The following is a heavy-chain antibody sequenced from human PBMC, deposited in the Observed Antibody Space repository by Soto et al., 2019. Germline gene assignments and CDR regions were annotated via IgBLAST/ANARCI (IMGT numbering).Heavy chain of an antibody. CDR1: GFSFSSYE. D-gene: IGHD6-6*01. Sequence: EVQLVESGGGLVQPGGSLRLSCVASGFSFSSYEMNWVRQAPGKGLQWVAYISSSGRTIHYVDSVKGRFTISRDNAKNSLYLQMSSLRAEDTAVYYCARDPEGGKIEYGLDVWGQGTTVTVSS. CDR3: ARDPEGGKIEYGLDV. CDR2: ISSSGRTI. J-gene: IGHJ6*02. V-gene: IGHV3-48*03.